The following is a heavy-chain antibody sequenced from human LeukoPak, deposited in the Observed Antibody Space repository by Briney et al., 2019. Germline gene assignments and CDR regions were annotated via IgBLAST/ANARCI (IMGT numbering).Heavy chain of an antibody. Sequence: PSETLSLTCTVSGGSISSSSYYWGWIRQPPGKGLEWIGSIYYSGSTYYNPSLKSRVTISVDTSKNQFSLKLSSVTAADTAVYYCARRDWGLYYFDYWGQGTLVTVSS. CDR3: ARRDWGLYYFDY. D-gene: IGHD2-21*02. V-gene: IGHV4-39*01. CDR1: GGSISSSSYY. J-gene: IGHJ4*02. CDR2: IYYSGST.